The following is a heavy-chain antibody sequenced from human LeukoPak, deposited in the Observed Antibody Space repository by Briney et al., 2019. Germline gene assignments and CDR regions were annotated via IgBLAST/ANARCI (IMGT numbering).Heavy chain of an antibody. CDR3: AKDHGGTGYSSSWYINYYYYYMDV. V-gene: IGHV3-30*02. J-gene: IGHJ6*03. CDR1: GFTFSSYG. D-gene: IGHD6-13*01. Sequence: GGSLRLSCAASGFTFSSYGMHWVRQAPGKGLEWVAFIRYDGSNKYYADSVKGRFTISRDNSKNTLYLQMNSLRAEDTAVYYCAKDHGGTGYSSSWYINYYYYYMDVWGKGTTVTVSS. CDR2: IRYDGSNK.